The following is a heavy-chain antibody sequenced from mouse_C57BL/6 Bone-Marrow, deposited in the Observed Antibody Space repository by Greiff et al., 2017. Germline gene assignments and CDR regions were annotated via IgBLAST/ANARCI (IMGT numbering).Heavy chain of an antibody. Sequence: VQLQESGPELVKPGASVKISCKASGYAFSSSWMNWVKPRPGKGLEWIGRIYPGDGDTNYNGKFKGKATLTADKSSSTAYMQLSSLTSEDSAVYFCARGMDYDGYFDVWGTGTTVTVSS. CDR3: ARGMDYDGYFDV. V-gene: IGHV1-82*01. CDR2: IYPGDGDT. D-gene: IGHD2-4*01. J-gene: IGHJ1*03. CDR1: GYAFSSSW.